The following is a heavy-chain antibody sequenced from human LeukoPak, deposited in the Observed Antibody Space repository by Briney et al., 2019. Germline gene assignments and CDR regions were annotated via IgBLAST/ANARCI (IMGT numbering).Heavy chain of an antibody. D-gene: IGHD6-25*01. J-gene: IGHJ4*02. CDR2: IGGSGSKT. Sequence: PGGSLRLSCAASGFTFSTYAMSWVRQAPGEGLVWVSAIGGSGSKTHYADSVRGRFTISRDNSKNTLYLQMDSLRAEDTAVYYCAKERYSNGHFDYWGQGTLVTVSS. V-gene: IGHV3-23*01. CDR1: GFTFSTYA. CDR3: AKERYSNGHFDY.